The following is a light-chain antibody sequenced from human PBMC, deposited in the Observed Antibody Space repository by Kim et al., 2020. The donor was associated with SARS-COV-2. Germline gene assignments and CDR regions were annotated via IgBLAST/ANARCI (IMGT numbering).Light chain of an antibody. CDR1: QGVSSSY. Sequence: LSPGERTTLSCRASQGVSSSYLTWHQQKPGQTPRLLIYGASSRAPGIPDRFSGSGSGTDFTLTISRLEPEDFAVYYCQYYGSAPYTFGQGTKLEI. CDR3: QYYGSAPYT. CDR2: GAS. J-gene: IGKJ2*01. V-gene: IGKV3-20*01.